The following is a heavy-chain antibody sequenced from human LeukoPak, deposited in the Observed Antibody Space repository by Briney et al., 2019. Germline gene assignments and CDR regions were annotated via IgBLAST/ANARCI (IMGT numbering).Heavy chain of an antibody. V-gene: IGHV3-64*01. CDR2: ISTNGGIT. CDR3: SRESTVIDAFDI. Sequence: GGSLRLSCAASGFSFRKYAMHWVRQAPGKGLESVSGISTNGGITYHANSVKDRFTISRDNAKNTLYLHMGSLRNEDIAVYYCSRESTVIDAFDIWGQGTMVTVSS. D-gene: IGHD4-11*01. CDR1: GFSFRKYA. J-gene: IGHJ3*02.